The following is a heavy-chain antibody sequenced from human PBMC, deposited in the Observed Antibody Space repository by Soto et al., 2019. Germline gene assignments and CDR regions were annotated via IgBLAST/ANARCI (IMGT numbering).Heavy chain of an antibody. CDR3: AKDYTIGRAAGTCFDY. Sequence: PGGSLRLSCAASGFTFDDYAMHWVRQAPGKGLEWVSGISWSSGSIGYADSVKGRFTISRDNAKNSLYLQMNSLRAEDTALYYCAKDYTIGRAAGTCFDYWGQGTLVTVSS. CDR1: GFTFDDYA. J-gene: IGHJ4*02. D-gene: IGHD6-13*01. V-gene: IGHV3-9*01. CDR2: ISWSSGSI.